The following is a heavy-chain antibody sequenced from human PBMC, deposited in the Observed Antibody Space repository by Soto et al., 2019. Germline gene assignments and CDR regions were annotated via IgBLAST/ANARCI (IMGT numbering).Heavy chain of an antibody. J-gene: IGHJ4*02. CDR1: GYTFDTYR. CDR2: INPYHGNT. V-gene: IGHV1-18*04. D-gene: IGHD1-1*01. CDR3: ARDVLSNSPYLDF. Sequence: VPLVQSGAEVKKPGASVKISCKASGYTFDTYRMTWVRQAPGQGLEWMAWINPYHGNTHYSQKAQGRVSVTTDTSTSTVYMVLRSLRSDNTAVYYCARDVLSNSPYLDFWGQGTLVTGSS.